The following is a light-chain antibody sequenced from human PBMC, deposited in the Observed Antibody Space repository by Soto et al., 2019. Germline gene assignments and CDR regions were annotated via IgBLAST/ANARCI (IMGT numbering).Light chain of an antibody. CDR1: QNIRGNE. Sequence: VLTQSPGTLSLSPGERATLSCRASQNIRGNELAWYQQKPGQAPRLLIYRVSSRATGIPDRFSGRGSGTDVTLTISRLEPEDFAVYYCQDYGTSAPWTFGQGTKVEIK. CDR3: QDYGTSAPWT. V-gene: IGKV3-20*01. J-gene: IGKJ1*01. CDR2: RVS.